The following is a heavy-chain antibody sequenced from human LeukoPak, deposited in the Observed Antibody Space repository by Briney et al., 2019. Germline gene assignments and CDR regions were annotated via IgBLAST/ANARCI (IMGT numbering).Heavy chain of an antibody. CDR2: INHSGST. Sequence: PSETLSRTCAVYGGSFSGYYWSWIRQPPGKGLEWIGEINHSGSTNYNPSLKSRVTISVDTSKNQFSLKLSSVTAADTAVYYCARLRGDSLDVWGQGTTVTVSS. J-gene: IGHJ6*02. D-gene: IGHD3-10*01. CDR1: GGSFSGYY. CDR3: ARLRGDSLDV. V-gene: IGHV4-34*01.